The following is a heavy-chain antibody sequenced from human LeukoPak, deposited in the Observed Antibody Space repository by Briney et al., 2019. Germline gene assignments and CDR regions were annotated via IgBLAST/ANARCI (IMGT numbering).Heavy chain of an antibody. J-gene: IGHJ5*02. CDR1: GFTVSSNY. Sequence: GGSLRLSCAASGFTVSSNYMSWVRQAPGKGVEWVSVIYSGGSTYYADSVKGRFTISRDNSKNTLYLQMNSLRAEDTAVYYCAREGEGSWFDPWGQGTLVTVSS. CDR3: AREGEGSWFDP. D-gene: IGHD3-16*01. V-gene: IGHV3-53*01. CDR2: IYSGGST.